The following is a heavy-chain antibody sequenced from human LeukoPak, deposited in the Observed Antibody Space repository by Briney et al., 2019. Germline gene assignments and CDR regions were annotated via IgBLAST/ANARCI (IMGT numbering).Heavy chain of an antibody. CDR2: ISGSGGSA. J-gene: IGHJ4*02. D-gene: IGHD1-26*01. V-gene: IGHV3-23*01. CDR3: AKDRSVGAKAYFDY. Sequence: SGGSLRLSYAASGFTFSSYGMSWVRQAPGKGLEWVSAISGSGGSAYYADSVKGRFAISRDNSKNTLYLQMNSLRAEDTAVYYCAKDRSVGAKAYFDYWGQGTLVTVSS. CDR1: GFTFSSYG.